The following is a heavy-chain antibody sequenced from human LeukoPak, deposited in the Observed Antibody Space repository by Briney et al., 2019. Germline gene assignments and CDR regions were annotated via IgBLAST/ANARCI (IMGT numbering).Heavy chain of an antibody. CDR3: ARGQVPAARGYNWFDP. V-gene: IGHV4-34*01. D-gene: IGHD2-2*01. Sequence: SETLSLTCAVYGWSFNDYYWNWIRQPQGKDLNWIGETNARGDTNYNPSLKSRVTISVDTSKKQFSLRLTSMIAADTALYYCARGQVPAARGYNWFDPWGQGTLVTVSS. CDR1: GWSFNDYY. J-gene: IGHJ5*02. CDR2: TNARGDT.